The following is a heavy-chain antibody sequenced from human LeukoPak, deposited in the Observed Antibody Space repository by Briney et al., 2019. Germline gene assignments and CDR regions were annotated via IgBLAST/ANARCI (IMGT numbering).Heavy chain of an antibody. CDR1: GFTFSSYW. J-gene: IGHJ4*02. CDR2: IRQDGNEK. V-gene: IGHV3-7*03. D-gene: IGHD1-26*01. Sequence: GGSLRLSCAASGFTFSSYWMSWVRQAPGKGREWVANIRQDGNEKYYVDSVKGRFTISRDNAKNSLYLQMNSLRAEDTAVYYCARDKGADEGSKFDYWGQGTLVTVSS. CDR3: ARDKGADEGSKFDY.